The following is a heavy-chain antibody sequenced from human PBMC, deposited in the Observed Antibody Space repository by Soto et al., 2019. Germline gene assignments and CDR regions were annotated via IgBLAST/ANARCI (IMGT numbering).Heavy chain of an antibody. D-gene: IGHD4-4*01. CDR3: TKEHSNYPDNWFDP. J-gene: IGHJ5*02. Sequence: EMQLLVSGGGSVQPGGSLRLSCAASGFSFSNYAMSWVRQAPGTGLEWVSAIDSGGGSTYYAASVKDRFSISRDNSMNTLYLQMNSLRAEDTAIYYCTKEHSNYPDNWFDPWGQGTLVTVSS. CDR1: GFSFSNYA. V-gene: IGHV3-23*01. CDR2: IDSGGGST.